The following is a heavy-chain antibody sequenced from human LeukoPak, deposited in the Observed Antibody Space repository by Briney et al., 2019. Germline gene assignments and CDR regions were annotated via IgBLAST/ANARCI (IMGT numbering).Heavy chain of an antibody. CDR2: IYPGDSDT. Sequence: GESLKISCKGSGYRFSTYWIGWVRQMPGKGLEWMGIIYPGDSDTRYSPSFQGQVTISADKSISTAYLQWSSLEATDTAMYYCARQRSAFWSGYYPFDIWGQGTLVTVSS. D-gene: IGHD3-3*01. J-gene: IGHJ4*02. CDR1: GYRFSTYW. V-gene: IGHV5-51*01. CDR3: ARQRSAFWSGYYPFDI.